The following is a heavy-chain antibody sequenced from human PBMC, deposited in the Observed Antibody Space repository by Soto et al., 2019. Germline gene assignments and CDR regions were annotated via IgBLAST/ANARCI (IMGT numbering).Heavy chain of an antibody. D-gene: IGHD4-17*01. CDR3: VKQMTTWTDSFFDF. J-gene: IGHJ4*02. CDR2: LGPDGRNT. Sequence: GGSLRLSCVASEFSFSRYAMTWVRQAAGKGLQWVAGLGPDGRNTFYGESVRGRFTISRDNSRNTLYLQMSSLRAEDTAVYFCVKQMTTWTDSFFDFWGQGIQVTISS. CDR1: EFSFSRYA. V-gene: IGHV3-23*01.